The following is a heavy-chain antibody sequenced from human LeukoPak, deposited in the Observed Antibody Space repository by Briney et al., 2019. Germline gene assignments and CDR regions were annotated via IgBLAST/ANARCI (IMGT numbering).Heavy chain of an antibody. D-gene: IGHD3-22*01. CDR2: INHSGST. CDR3: ARHFGRYYDSSGYYRWAYYYYYYMDV. Sequence: PSETLSLTCAVYGGSFSGYYWSWIRQPPGKGLEWIGEINHSGSTNYNPSLKSRVTISVDTSKNQFSLKLSSVTAADTAVYYCARHFGRYYDSSGYYRWAYYYYYYMDVWGKGTTVTISS. CDR1: GGSFSGYY. V-gene: IGHV4-34*01. J-gene: IGHJ6*03.